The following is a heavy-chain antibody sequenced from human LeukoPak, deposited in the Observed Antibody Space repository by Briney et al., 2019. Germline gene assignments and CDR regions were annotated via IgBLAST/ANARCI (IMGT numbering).Heavy chain of an antibody. D-gene: IGHD2-2*01. CDR3: AKGAGTSCFDY. CDR1: GFTFSSYG. V-gene: IGHV3-30*18. Sequence: GRSLRLSCAASGFTFSSYGMHWVRQAPGKGLEWVAVISYDGSNKYYADSVKGRFTISRDNSKNTLYLQMHSLRAEDTAVYYCAKGAGTSCFDYWGQGTLVTVSS. CDR2: ISYDGSNK. J-gene: IGHJ4*02.